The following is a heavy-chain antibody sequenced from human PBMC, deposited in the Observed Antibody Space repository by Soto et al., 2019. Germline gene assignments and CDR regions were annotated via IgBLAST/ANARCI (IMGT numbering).Heavy chain of an antibody. V-gene: IGHV3-30-3*01. CDR3: ARESGGLDY. CDR2: ISHDGSND. D-gene: IGHD3-10*01. CDR1: GFAFSGYT. Sequence: QVQLVESGGGVVQPGRSLRLSCAASGFAFSGYTMHWVCQAPGKGLEWVALISHDGSNDYYADSVKGRFTISRDNSKKTLFLQMNSLRTEDTAVYFCARESGGLDYWGQGTLVTVSS. J-gene: IGHJ4*02.